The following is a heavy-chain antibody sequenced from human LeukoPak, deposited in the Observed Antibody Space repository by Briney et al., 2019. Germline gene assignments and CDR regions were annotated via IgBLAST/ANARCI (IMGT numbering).Heavy chain of an antibody. CDR2: IIPILGIA. CDR1: GGTFSSYA. D-gene: IGHD4-17*01. CDR3: ARDLMTTVTTAY. V-gene: IGHV1-69*04. J-gene: IGHJ4*02. Sequence: SVKVSCKASGGTFSSYATSWVRQAPGQGLEWMGRIIPILGIANYAQKFQGRVTITADKSTSTAYMELSSLRSEDTAVYYCARDLMTTVTTAYWGQGTLVTVSS.